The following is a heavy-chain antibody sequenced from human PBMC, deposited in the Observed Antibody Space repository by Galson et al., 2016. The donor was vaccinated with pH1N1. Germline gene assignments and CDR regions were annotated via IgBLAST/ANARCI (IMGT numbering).Heavy chain of an antibody. CDR3: VRAIAAHSSS. D-gene: IGHD6-6*01. CDR2: ISGKSSTR. CDR1: GFRFSDYS. Sequence: SLRLSCAASGFRFSDYSMNWVRQAPGKGLEWVSYISGKSSTRQYADSVKGRFTISRDNAKNSLFLHMNSLSDEDTAVYYCVRAIAAHSSSWGQGTLVTVSS. J-gene: IGHJ5*02. V-gene: IGHV3-48*02.